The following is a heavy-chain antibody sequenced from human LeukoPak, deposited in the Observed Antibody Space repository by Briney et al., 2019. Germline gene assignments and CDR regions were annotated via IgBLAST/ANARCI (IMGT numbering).Heavy chain of an antibody. D-gene: IGHD2-2*01. Sequence: GGSLRLSCAASGFTFSSYSMNWVRQAPGKGLEWVSSISSSSSYIYYADSVKGRFTISRDNARKELYLQMNSLRAEDTAVSYCARTPPADCSSTSCYGMGYYYYYYYMDVWGKGTTVTVSS. V-gene: IGHV3-21*01. CDR2: ISSSSSYI. CDR1: GFTFSSYS. J-gene: IGHJ6*03. CDR3: ARTPPADCSSTSCYGMGYYYYYYYMDV.